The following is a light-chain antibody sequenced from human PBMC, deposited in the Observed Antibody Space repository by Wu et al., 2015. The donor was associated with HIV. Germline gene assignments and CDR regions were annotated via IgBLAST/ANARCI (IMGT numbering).Light chain of an antibody. CDR1: QSISSW. Sequence: DIQMTQSPSTLSASVGDRVTITCRASQSISSWLAWYQQKPGKPPKLLIYRASSLESGVPSRFSGSGSGTEFTLTISSLQPDDFATYYCQQYNSYPYSFGQGTKAGDQT. CDR3: QQYNSYPYS. J-gene: IGKJ2*03. CDR2: RAS. V-gene: IGKV1-5*03.